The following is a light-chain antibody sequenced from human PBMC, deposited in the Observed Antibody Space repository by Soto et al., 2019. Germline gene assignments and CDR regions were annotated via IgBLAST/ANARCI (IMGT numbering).Light chain of an antibody. CDR3: CSYAGSSTLV. Sequence: QSVLTQPASVSGSPGQSITISCTGTSSDVGSYNLVSWYQQHPGKAPKLMIYEVSKRPSGVSNRFSGSKSGNTACLTISGLQAEVEADYYCCSYAGSSTLVFGGGTKLTVL. V-gene: IGLV2-23*02. CDR1: SSDVGSYNL. J-gene: IGLJ3*02. CDR2: EVS.